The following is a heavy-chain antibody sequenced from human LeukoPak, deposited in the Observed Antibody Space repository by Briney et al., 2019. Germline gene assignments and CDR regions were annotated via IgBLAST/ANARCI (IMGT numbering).Heavy chain of an antibody. V-gene: IGHV3-11*01. CDR3: ARRTYYDYDKGTFYFDY. CDR1: GFSFSDNY. Sequence: AGTLRLSCAAPGFSFSDNYFNWGRQGPRKGPERVWFRRHSGITIYQADSVKGRYTVSRDNTKKSLYLQMNSLRAEDTAVYYCARRTYYDYDKGTFYFDYWGQGSLVTVSS. CDR2: RRHSGITI. D-gene: IGHD3-22*01. J-gene: IGHJ4*02.